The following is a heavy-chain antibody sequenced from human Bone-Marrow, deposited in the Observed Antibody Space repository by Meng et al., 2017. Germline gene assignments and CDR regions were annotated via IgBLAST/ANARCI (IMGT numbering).Heavy chain of an antibody. CDR1: GFTFSSYA. CDR3: ARDTYYDILTGPPIDY. Sequence: GESLKISCAASGFTFSSYAMHWVRQAPGKGLEWVAVISYDGSNKYYADSVKGRFTISRDNSKNTMYLQMNSLRAEDAAVYYCARDTYYDILTGPPIDYWGQGTLVTVSS. CDR2: ISYDGSNK. V-gene: IGHV3-30*04. D-gene: IGHD3-9*01. J-gene: IGHJ4*02.